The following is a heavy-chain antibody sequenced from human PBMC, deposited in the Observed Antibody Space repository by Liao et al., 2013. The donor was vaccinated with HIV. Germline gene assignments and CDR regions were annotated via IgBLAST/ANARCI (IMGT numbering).Heavy chain of an antibody. V-gene: IGHV4-59*01. J-gene: IGHJ6*03. Sequence: QVQLQESGPGLVKPSETLSLTCTVSGGSISSYYWSWIRQPPGKGLEWIGYIYYSGSTNYNPSLKSRVTISVDTSKNQFSLKLSSVTAADTAVYYCARYLYYDFWSGNYYYYMDVWGKGTTVTVSS. CDR3: ARYLYYDFWSGNYYYYMDV. CDR1: GGSISSYY. CDR2: IYYSGST. D-gene: IGHD3-3*01.